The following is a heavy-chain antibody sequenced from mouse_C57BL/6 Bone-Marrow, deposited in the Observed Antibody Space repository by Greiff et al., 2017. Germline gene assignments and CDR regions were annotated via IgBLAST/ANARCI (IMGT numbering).Heavy chain of an antibody. CDR2: INPNYGTT. Sequence: VHVKQSGPELVKPGASVKISCKASGYSFTDYNMNWVKQSNGKSLEWIGVINPNYGTTSYNQKFKSKATLTVDQSSSTAYMQLNSLTSEESAGYYCARICFITTVVATGYFDVWGTGTTVTVSS. V-gene: IGHV1-39*01. D-gene: IGHD1-1*01. J-gene: IGHJ1*03. CDR1: GYSFTDYN. CDR3: ARICFITTVVATGYFDV.